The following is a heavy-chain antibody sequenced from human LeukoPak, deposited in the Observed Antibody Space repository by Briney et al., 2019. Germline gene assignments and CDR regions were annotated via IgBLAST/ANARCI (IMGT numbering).Heavy chain of an antibody. Sequence: SVKVSCKAPRGTFSSYAISWVRQAPGQGLEWMGGIIPIFGTANYAQKFQGRVTITADKSTSTAYMELSSLRSEDTAVYYCARDRDGHFDYWGQGTLVTVSS. CDR2: IIPIFGTA. J-gene: IGHJ4*02. CDR1: RGTFSSYA. CDR3: ARDRDGHFDY. D-gene: IGHD5-24*01. V-gene: IGHV1-69*06.